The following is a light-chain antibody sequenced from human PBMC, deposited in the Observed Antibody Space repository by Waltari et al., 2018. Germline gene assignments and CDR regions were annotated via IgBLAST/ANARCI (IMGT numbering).Light chain of an antibody. J-gene: IGLJ3*02. V-gene: IGLV1-44*01. CDR2: STT. CDR1: IYNNGINT. Sequence: QSVLTQPPSASGTPGRRVPISCSGTIYNNGINTVNWYQQFPGSAPKLLIFSTTQRPSGVPDRFSASKSGTSASLAINGLQAADEADYYCGAWDDGVKEWVFGGGTKLTVL. CDR3: GAWDDGVKEWV.